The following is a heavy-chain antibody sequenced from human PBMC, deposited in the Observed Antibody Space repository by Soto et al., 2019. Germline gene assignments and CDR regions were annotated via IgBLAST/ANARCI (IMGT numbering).Heavy chain of an antibody. Sequence: SETLSLTCTVSGGSISSSSYYWGWIRQPPGKGLEWIGSIYYSWSTYYNPSLKSRVTISVDSSKNQFSLKLSSVTAADTAVYYCARRGGGYSYGSFFDYWGQGTLVTVSS. CDR2: IYYSWST. CDR3: ARRGGGYSYGSFFDY. CDR1: GGSISSSSYY. J-gene: IGHJ4*02. V-gene: IGHV4-39*01. D-gene: IGHD5-18*01.